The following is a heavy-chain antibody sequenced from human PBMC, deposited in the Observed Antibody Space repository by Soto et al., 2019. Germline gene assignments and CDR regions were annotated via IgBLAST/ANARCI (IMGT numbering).Heavy chain of an antibody. Sequence: QVQLQQWGAGLLKPSETLSLTCAVYGDSFSGYNWNWIRQPPGKGLEWIGQINHGGSTAYNPSLKSRVTISVDTSKNPFSLQLGSVTAADTAVYYCARGGSRYGADAFDVWGQGTMVTVSS. V-gene: IGHV4-34*01. J-gene: IGHJ3*01. D-gene: IGHD5-18*01. CDR2: INHGGST. CDR1: GDSFSGYN. CDR3: ARGGSRYGADAFDV.